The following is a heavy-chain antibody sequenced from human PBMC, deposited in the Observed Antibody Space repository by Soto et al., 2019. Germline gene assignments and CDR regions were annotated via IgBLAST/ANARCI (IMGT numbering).Heavy chain of an antibody. J-gene: IGHJ4*02. CDR3: ARDHWWPYPYYFDY. CDR2: IKQDGSEK. Sequence: PGGSLRLSCAASGFTFSSYWMSWVRQAPGKGLEWAANIKQDGSEKYYVDSVKGRFTISRDNAKNSLYLQMNSLRAEDTAVYYCARDHWWPYPYYFDYWGQGTLVTVSS. CDR1: GFTFSSYW. D-gene: IGHD2-15*01. V-gene: IGHV3-7*03.